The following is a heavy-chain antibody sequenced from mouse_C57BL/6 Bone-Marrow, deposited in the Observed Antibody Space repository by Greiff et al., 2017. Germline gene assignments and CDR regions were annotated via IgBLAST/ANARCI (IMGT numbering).Heavy chain of an antibody. J-gene: IGHJ4*01. CDR3: TGSIYYYYDADMDY. V-gene: IGHV6-3*01. CDR2: IRLKSDNYAT. Sequence: EVKLMESGGGLVQPGGSMKLSCVASGFTFSNYWMNWVRQSPEKGLEWVAQIRLKSDNYATHYAVSVKGRFTIPRDDSKGSVYLQKNNLRAEVTGIYYSTGSIYYYYDADMDYWGQGTSVTVSS. CDR1: GFTFSNYW. D-gene: IGHD2-4*01.